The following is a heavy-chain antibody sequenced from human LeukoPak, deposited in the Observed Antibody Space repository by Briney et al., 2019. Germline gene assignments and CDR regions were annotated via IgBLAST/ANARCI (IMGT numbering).Heavy chain of an antibody. CDR1: GFTFSSYG. CDR3: AKGAGDWFDP. J-gene: IGHJ5*02. D-gene: IGHD1-14*01. CDR2: ISYDGSNK. Sequence: AGGSLRLSCAASGFTFSSYGMHWVRQAPGKGLEWVAVISYDGSNKYYADSVKGRFTISRDNSKNTLYLQMNSLRAEDTAVYYCAKGAGDWFDPWGQGTLVTVSS. V-gene: IGHV3-30*18.